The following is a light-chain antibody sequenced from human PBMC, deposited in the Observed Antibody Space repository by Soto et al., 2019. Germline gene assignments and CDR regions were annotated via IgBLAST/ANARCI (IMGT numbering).Light chain of an antibody. Sequence: DIQMTQSPSTLSASVGDRVTITCRASQSISSWLAWYQQKPGKAPKLLIYDASSLESGVPSRFSGNGSGTEFTLTISCLQPDDFATYYCQQCNTYPYTFGQGTKLEIK. CDR1: QSISSW. CDR3: QQCNTYPYT. V-gene: IGKV1-5*01. J-gene: IGKJ2*01. CDR2: DAS.